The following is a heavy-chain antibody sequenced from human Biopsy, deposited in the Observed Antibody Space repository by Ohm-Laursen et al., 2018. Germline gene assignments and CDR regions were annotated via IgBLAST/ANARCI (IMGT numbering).Heavy chain of an antibody. CDR3: ARTPRDSFWSGSYKRGLWFDP. CDR1: GGSIRGSTYY. Sequence: SETLSLTCNVSGGSIRGSTYYWTWIRQPPGKGLEWIGHVYNGGITTYNPSLKSRVTISKDTSKNQFSLQVNSVTAADTAVYYCARTPRDSFWSGSYKRGLWFDPWGQGTLVIVSS. D-gene: IGHD3-3*01. V-gene: IGHV4-61*01. J-gene: IGHJ5*02. CDR2: VYNGGIT.